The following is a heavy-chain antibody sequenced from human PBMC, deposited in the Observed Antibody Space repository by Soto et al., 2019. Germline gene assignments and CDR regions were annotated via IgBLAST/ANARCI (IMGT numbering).Heavy chain of an antibody. CDR1: GFTFDDYV. D-gene: IGHD5-18*01. CDR3: AKGYSYGVLEPLGY. CDR2: ISWNSGII. J-gene: IGHJ4*02. V-gene: IGHV3-9*01. Sequence: DVQLVESGGGLVQPGRSLRLSCAASGFTFDDYVMHWVRQAPGKGLEWVSGISWNSGIIDYADSVKGRFTISRDNAKNSLYLQMNSLRAEDTALYYCAKGYSYGVLEPLGYWGQGTLVTVSS.